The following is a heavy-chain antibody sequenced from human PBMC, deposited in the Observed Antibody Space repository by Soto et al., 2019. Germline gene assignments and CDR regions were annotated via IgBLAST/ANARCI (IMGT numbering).Heavy chain of an antibody. J-gene: IGHJ3*02. D-gene: IGHD2-15*01. CDR1: GYTFTSYG. Sequence: SLKVSCKASGYTFTSYGITWVRQAPGQGLEYMGWISAYNGNTNYAQKLQGRVTMTADTSTNTAYMELRSLRSDDTAVYYCARYCSGGSCDSNTAFDIWGQGTMVTVSS. V-gene: IGHV1-18*01. CDR2: ISAYNGNT. CDR3: ARYCSGGSCDSNTAFDI.